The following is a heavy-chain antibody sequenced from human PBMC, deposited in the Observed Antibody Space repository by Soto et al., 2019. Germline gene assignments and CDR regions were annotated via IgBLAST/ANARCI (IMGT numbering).Heavy chain of an antibody. D-gene: IGHD3-22*01. CDR1: GFTVSNNN. CDR3: ARLIGKYAFDI. V-gene: IGHV3-66*04. J-gene: IGHJ3*02. Sequence: EVQLVESGGGLAQPGGSLRLSCAASGFTVSNNNMSWVRQAPGKGLEWVSVIYSGGSTYYADSVKGRFTISRDNSKNLYLQMNSLRGDDTAVYYCARLIGKYAFDIWGQGTMVTVSS. CDR2: IYSGGST.